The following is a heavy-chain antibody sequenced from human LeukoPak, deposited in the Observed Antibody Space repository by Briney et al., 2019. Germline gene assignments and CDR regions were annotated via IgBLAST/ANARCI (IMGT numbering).Heavy chain of an antibody. CDR3: AGPDSWAGWFDP. J-gene: IGHJ5*02. D-gene: IGHD3-22*01. CDR2: IYSGGTT. V-gene: IGHV3-53*01. CDR1: GFTVSDNY. Sequence: GGSLRLSCAASGFTVSDNYMSWVRQAPGKGLEWVSVIYSGGTTYSADSVKGRFTISRDNSKNTLYLQMNSLRAEDTAVYYCAGPDSWAGWFDPWGQGTLVTVSS.